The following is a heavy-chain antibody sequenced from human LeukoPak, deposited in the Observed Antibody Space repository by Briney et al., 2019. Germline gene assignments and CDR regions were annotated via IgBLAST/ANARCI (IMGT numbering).Heavy chain of an antibody. J-gene: IGHJ4*02. Sequence: GGSLRLSCAASGFTFSSYAMSWVRQPPGKGLEWVSAISGSGGSTYYADSVKGRFTISRDNSKNTLYLQMNSLRAEDTAVYYCAKVKGSSWYRVLDYWGQGTLVTVSS. CDR1: GFTFSSYA. D-gene: IGHD6-13*01. CDR3: AKVKGSSWYRVLDY. CDR2: ISGSGGST. V-gene: IGHV3-23*01.